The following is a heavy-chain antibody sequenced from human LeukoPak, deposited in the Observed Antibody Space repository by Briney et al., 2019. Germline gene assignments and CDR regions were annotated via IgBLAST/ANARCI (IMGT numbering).Heavy chain of an antibody. V-gene: IGHV3-21*01. CDR1: GFTLSVYS. D-gene: IGHD6-19*01. CDR2: ISTTSSYI. Sequence: PGGSLRLSCAASGFTLSVYSMNWVRQAPGKGLEWVSCISTTSSYIYYADSVKGRFTISRDNAKNSLYLQMNSLRAEDTAVYYCARGLSSGWYYGPDYWGQEPWSPSPQ. CDR3: ARGLSSGWYYGPDY. J-gene: IGHJ4*01.